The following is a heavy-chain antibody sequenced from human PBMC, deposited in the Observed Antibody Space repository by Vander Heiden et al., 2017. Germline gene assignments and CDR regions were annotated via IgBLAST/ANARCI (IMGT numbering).Heavy chain of an antibody. CDR2: IFYSGTT. CDR1: GDSISSGDYY. CDR3: ARVTGEMATDVFDI. V-gene: IGHV4-31*03. J-gene: IGHJ3*02. Sequence: QVQLQESGPGLGKSSQTLSPTCTVSGDSISSGDYYWSWFRQHPGKGLEWIGYIFYSGTTFYNPSLKSRLTMSVDTSRNQFSLRLSSVTAADTAIYFCARVTGEMATDVFDIWGQGTVVTVSS.